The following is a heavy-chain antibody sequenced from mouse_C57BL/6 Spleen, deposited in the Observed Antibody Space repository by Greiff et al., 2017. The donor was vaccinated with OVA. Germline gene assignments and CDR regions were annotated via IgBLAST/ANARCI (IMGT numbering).Heavy chain of an antibody. J-gene: IGHJ2*01. V-gene: IGHV6-6*01. D-gene: IGHD4-1*01. CDR2: IRNKANNHAT. CDR1: GFTFSDAW. CDR3: TRGDWDGFDY. Sequence: EVKLVESGGGLVQPGGSMKLSCAASGFTFSDAWMDWVRQSPEKGLEWVAEIRNKANNHATYYAESVKRRFTISRDDSKSSVYLQMNSLRAEDTGIYYCTRGDWDGFDYWGQGTTLTVSS.